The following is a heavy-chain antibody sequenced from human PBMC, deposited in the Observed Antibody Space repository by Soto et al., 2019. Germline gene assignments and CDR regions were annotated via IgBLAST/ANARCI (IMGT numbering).Heavy chain of an antibody. Sequence: GESLKISCAASGFTFSNAWMSWVRQAPGKGLEWVGRIKSKTDGGTTDYAAPVKGRFTISRDDSKNTLYLQMNSLKTEATAVYYCTTTYWDPYFDYWGQGTLVTVSS. D-gene: IGHD2-8*02. J-gene: IGHJ4*02. CDR3: TTTYWDPYFDY. CDR2: IKSKTDGGTT. CDR1: GFTFSNAW. V-gene: IGHV3-15*01.